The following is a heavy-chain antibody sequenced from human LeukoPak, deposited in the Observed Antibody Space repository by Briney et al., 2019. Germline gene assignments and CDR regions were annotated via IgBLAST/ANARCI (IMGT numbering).Heavy chain of an antibody. V-gene: IGHV3-48*01. CDR3: ARDPYSGYDLQAFDY. CDR2: ISSSSSTI. D-gene: IGHD5-12*01. Sequence: GESLKISCAASGFTSSSYSMNWVRQAPGKGLEWVSYISSSSSTIYYADSVKGRFTISRDNAKNSLYLQMNSLRAEDTAVYYCARDPYSGYDLQAFDYWGQGTLVTVSS. CDR1: GFTSSSYS. J-gene: IGHJ4*02.